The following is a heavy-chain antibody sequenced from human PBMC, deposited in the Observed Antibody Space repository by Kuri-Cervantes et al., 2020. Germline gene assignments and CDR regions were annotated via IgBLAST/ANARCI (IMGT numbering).Heavy chain of an antibody. J-gene: IGHJ6*02. CDR3: ATEGRRGYSCYGNPDYYDAMDF. D-gene: IGHD5-12*01. CDR2: VSWNGSRT. V-gene: IGHV3-19*01. CDR1: GFTFSNSD. Sequence: GESLKISCAASGFTFSNSDMNWVRQAPGKGLEWVSVVSWNGSRTHYADSVKGRFIISRDNAKKSLYLQVNSLRADDTAVFYCATEGRRGYSCYGNPDYYDAMDFWGQGTTVTVSS.